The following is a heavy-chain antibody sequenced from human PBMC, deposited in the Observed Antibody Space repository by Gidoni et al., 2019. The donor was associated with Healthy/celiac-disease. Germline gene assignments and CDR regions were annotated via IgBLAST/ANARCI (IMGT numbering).Heavy chain of an antibody. J-gene: IGHJ5*02. CDR1: GFTFISYA. Sequence: EVQLVASGGGLVQPGGSLRLSCSASGFTFISYAMHWVRQAPGKGLEYVEAISSSGGSTYYADSVKGRFTISRDNYKNTLYLQMSSLRAEDKAVYYCVESIRGTGTTSWFDPWGQGTLVTVSS. V-gene: IGHV3-64D*06. CDR3: VESIRGTGTTSWFDP. D-gene: IGHD4-17*01. CDR2: ISSSGGST.